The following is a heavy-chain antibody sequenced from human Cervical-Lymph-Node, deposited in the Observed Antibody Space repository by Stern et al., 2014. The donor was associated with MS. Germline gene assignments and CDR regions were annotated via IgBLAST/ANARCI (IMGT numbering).Heavy chain of an antibody. CDR2: IYHSGTA. V-gene: IGHV4-4*02. D-gene: IGHD3-3*01. CDR3: ARVNLWSGYDNSYVMDV. CDR1: GDSISSSVC. Sequence: MQLVESGPGLVQASGTLFVSCSVSGDSISSSVCWSWVRQPPGKGLERIGEIYHSGTAKYNPSLRGRVILSVDKSNNQFSLMLTSVADTDTAVYYCARVNLWSGYDNSYVMDVWGQGTTVTVSS. J-gene: IGHJ6*02.